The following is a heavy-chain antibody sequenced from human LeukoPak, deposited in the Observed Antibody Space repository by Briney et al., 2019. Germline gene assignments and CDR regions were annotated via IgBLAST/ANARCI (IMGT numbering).Heavy chain of an antibody. CDR1: EFSVGSNY. J-gene: IGHJ6*03. V-gene: IGHV3-21*01. CDR2: ISSSSSYI. D-gene: IGHD3-22*01. CDR3: ARDFSDVKGGDSGDYYYYYYMDV. Sequence: GGSLRLSCAASEFSVGSNYMTWVRQAPGKGLEWVSSISSSSSYIYYADSVKGRFTISRDNAKNSLYLQMNSLRAEDTAVYYCARDFSDVKGGDSGDYYYYYYMDVWGKGTTVTISS.